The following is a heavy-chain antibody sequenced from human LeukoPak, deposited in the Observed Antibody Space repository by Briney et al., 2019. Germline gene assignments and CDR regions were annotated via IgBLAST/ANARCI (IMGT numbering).Heavy chain of an antibody. D-gene: IGHD6-19*01. J-gene: IGHJ4*02. V-gene: IGHV3-7*01. Sequence: GGSLRLSCAASGFTFSSYWMSWVRQAPGKGLEWVANIKQDGSEKYYVDSVKGRFTISRDNAKNSLYLQMNSLRAEDTAVYYCATIPPSSGWEHYFDYWGQGTLVTASS. CDR2: IKQDGSEK. CDR1: GFTFSSYW. CDR3: ATIPPSSGWEHYFDY.